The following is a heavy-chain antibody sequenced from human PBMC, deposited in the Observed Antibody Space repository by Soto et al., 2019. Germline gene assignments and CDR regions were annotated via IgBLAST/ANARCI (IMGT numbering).Heavy chain of an antibody. CDR3: ARHPPYGPLDY. CDR1: GDSGGFISSSSYH. CDR2: IYYSGST. V-gene: IGHV4-39*01. Sequence: SETLSLTXTVSGDSGGFISSSSYHWGWIRQPPGKGLEWIGNIYYSGSTYYNPSLKSRVTISGDTSKNQFSLRLTSVTAADTAVYYCARHPPYGPLDYWGQGTLVTVSS. D-gene: IGHD4-17*01. J-gene: IGHJ4*02.